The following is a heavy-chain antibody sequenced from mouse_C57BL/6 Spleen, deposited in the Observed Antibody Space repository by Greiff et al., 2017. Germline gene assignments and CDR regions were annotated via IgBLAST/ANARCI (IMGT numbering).Heavy chain of an antibody. J-gene: IGHJ4*01. CDR2: INPNNGGT. V-gene: IGHV1-26*01. CDR3: ARENGAMDY. Sequence: EVQLQQSGPELVKPGASVKISCKASGYTFTDYYMNWVKPSHGKSLAWIGDINPNNGGTSYNQKFKGKATLTVDKSSSTAYMELRSLTSEDSAVYYCARENGAMDYWGQGTSVTVSS. CDR1: GYTFTDYY.